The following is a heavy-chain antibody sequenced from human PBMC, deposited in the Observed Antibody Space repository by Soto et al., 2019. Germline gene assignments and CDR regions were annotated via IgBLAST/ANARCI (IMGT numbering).Heavy chain of an antibody. CDR2: IYYSGSA. J-gene: IGHJ3*01. CDR1: GDSINSRDYY. CDR3: ARLDNGGFDGAFDL. Sequence: SETLSLTCTVSGDSINSRDYYWGWIRQPPGKGLEWIGYIYYSGSAYYNPSLRSRVTISLDTSKNQFSLEVRSVTASDTAVYYCARLDNGGFDGAFDLWGQGTMVT. V-gene: IGHV4-30-4*01. D-gene: IGHD5-12*01.